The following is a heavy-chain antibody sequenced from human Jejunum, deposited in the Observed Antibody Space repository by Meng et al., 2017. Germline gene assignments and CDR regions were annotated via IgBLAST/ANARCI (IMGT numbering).Heavy chain of an antibody. CDR3: TRGTDRAKSGDY. Sequence: QVERPQRGARPLNPTQTCSFTWVSLGGSSSGFYWSRPRPATGKGWDWISYIHPSGSSDTSLYRKRTITKSLATSKNQFSLSLNSATAADTCIYDCTRGTDRAKSGDYWGQGTLVTVSS. J-gene: IGHJ4*02. D-gene: IGHD1-14*01. CDR1: GGSSSGFY. CDR2: IHPSGSS. V-gene: IGHV4-34*01.